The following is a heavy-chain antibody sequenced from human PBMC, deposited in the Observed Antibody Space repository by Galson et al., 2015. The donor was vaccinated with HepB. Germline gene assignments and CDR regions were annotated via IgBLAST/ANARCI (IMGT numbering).Heavy chain of an antibody. Sequence: SLRLSCAASGFTFSSYSMNWVRQAPGKGLEWVSSISSSSSYIYYADSVKGRFTISRDNAKNSLYLQMNSLRAEDTAVYYCARDPDVTYYDFWSGYYTENYYGMDVWGQGTTVTASS. J-gene: IGHJ6*02. CDR2: ISSSSSYI. V-gene: IGHV3-21*01. D-gene: IGHD3-3*01. CDR1: GFTFSSYS. CDR3: ARDPDVTYYDFWSGYYTENYYGMDV.